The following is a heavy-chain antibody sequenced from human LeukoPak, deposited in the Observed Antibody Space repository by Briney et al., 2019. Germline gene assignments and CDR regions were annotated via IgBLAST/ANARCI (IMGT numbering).Heavy chain of an antibody. CDR2: IYYSGST. J-gene: IGHJ2*01. Sequence: PSETLSLTCTVSGGSISIYYWSWIRQPPGKGLEWIGYIYYSGSTNYNPSLKSRVTISVDTSKNQLSLKMSSVTAADTAVYYCARVVTYYDSSGSVNGYFDLWGRGTLVTVSS. D-gene: IGHD3-22*01. CDR1: GGSISIYY. V-gene: IGHV4-59*01. CDR3: ARVVTYYDSSGSVNGYFDL.